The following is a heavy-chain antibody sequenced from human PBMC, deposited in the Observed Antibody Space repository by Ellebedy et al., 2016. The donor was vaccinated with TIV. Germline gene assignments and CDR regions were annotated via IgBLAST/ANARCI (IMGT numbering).Heavy chain of an antibody. Sequence: GESLKISCAASGFTFSSYALSWVRQAPGKGLEWVSGISGTGERTYYADSVKGRFTISRDNSKSTLYLQMNSPRAEDTAVYYCAKDNYYDRTGYYVRYAFDIWGQGTMVTVSS. D-gene: IGHD3-22*01. CDR1: GFTFSSYA. V-gene: IGHV3-23*01. CDR3: AKDNYYDRTGYYVRYAFDI. CDR2: ISGTGERT. J-gene: IGHJ3*02.